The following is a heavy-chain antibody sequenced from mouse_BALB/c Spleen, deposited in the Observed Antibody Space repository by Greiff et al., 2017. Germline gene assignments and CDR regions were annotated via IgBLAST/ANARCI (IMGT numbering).Heavy chain of an antibody. V-gene: IGHV1-69*02. CDR2: IDPSDSYT. CDR1: GYTFTSYW. Sequence: QVQLKQPGAELVKPGASVKLSCKASGYTFTSYWMHWVKQRPGQGLEWIGEIDPSDSYTNYNQKFKGKATLTVDKSSSTAYMQLSSLTSEDSAVYYCARSMGYAMDYWGQGTSVTVSS. CDR3: ARSMGYAMDY. J-gene: IGHJ4*01.